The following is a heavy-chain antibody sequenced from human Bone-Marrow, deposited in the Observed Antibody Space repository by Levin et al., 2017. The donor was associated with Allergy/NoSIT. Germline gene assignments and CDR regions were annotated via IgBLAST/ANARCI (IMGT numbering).Heavy chain of an antibody. J-gene: IGHJ6*02. V-gene: IGHV3-30*18. CDR1: GFTFSSYG. CDR2: ISYDGSNK. D-gene: IGHD1-26*01. CDR3: AKDRGEVGATGGVDV. Sequence: GGSLRLSCAASGFTFSSYGMHWVRQAPGKGLEWVAVISYDGSNKYYADSVKGRFTISRDNSKNTLYLQMNSLRAEDTAVYYCAKDRGEVGATGGVDVWGQGTTVTVSS.